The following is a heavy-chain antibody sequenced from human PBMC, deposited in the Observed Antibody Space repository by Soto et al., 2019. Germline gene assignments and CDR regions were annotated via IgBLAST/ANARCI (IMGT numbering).Heavy chain of an antibody. CDR2: INYRGTT. CDR3: ARDAPGAAPY. D-gene: IGHD6-13*01. V-gene: IGHV4-59*12. CDR1: GGSISSYY. Sequence: SETLSLTCTVSGGSISSYYWSWIRQHPEKGLEWMGYINYRGTTNYNPALKSRILISIDTSKNQFSLRLTSVTAADTAVYYCARDAPGAAPYWGQGTLVTVYS. J-gene: IGHJ4*02.